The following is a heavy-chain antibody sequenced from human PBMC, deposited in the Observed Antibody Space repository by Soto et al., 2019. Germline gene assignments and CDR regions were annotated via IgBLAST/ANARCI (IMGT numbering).Heavy chain of an antibody. J-gene: IGHJ3*02. Sequence: QVQLVQSGAEVKKPGASVKVSCKASDYTFTSYGISWVRQAPGQGLEWMGWISAYNGNTNYAQKLQGRVTMTTDTSTSTAYMELRSLRSDDTAVYYCARARGYCSGGSCPRSAFDIWGQGTMVTVSS. CDR2: ISAYNGNT. CDR3: ARARGYCSGGSCPRSAFDI. D-gene: IGHD2-15*01. CDR1: DYTFTSYG. V-gene: IGHV1-18*01.